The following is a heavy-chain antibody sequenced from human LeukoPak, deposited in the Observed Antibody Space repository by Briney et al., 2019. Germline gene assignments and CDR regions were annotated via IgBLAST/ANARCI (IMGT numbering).Heavy chain of an antibody. V-gene: IGHV3-7*01. Sequence: PGGSLRLSCAVSGFTLSSYWMSWVRQAPGKGLEWVANIKYDGTEEYYVDSVRGRFTTSRDNAKNSLYLQMNSLRAEDTAVYYCARALVDTAMDDAFDIWGQGTMVTVSS. CDR2: IKYDGTEE. D-gene: IGHD5-18*01. CDR3: ARALVDTAMDDAFDI. J-gene: IGHJ3*02. CDR1: GFTLSSYW.